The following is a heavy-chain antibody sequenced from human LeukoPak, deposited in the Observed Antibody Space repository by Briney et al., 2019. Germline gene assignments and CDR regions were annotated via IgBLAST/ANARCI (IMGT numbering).Heavy chain of an antibody. J-gene: IGHJ6*02. CDR1: GFTFSSYA. V-gene: IGHV3-23*01. CDR2: ISCSGGST. D-gene: IGHD1-26*01. CDR3: AKADGGTIGVSNYYYYYGMDV. Sequence: GGSLRLSCAASGFTFSSYAMSWVRQAPGKGLEWVSAISCSGGSTYYADSVKGRFTISRDNSKNTLYLQMNSLRAEDTAVYYCAKADGGTIGVSNYYYYYGMDVWGQGTTVTVSS.